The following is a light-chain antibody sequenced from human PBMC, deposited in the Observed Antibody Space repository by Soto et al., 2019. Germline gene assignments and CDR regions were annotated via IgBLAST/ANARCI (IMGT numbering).Light chain of an antibody. V-gene: IGKV3-11*01. CDR3: QHYYGTSPIT. J-gene: IGKJ5*01. CDR2: DAS. Sequence: EIVLTQSPATLSLSPGERATLSCRASQSVSSYLAWYQQKVGQAPRLLIYDASNRATGVPDRFSGSGSGTDFTLTISRLEPEDFALYYCQHYYGTSPITFGQGTRLEIK. CDR1: QSVSSY.